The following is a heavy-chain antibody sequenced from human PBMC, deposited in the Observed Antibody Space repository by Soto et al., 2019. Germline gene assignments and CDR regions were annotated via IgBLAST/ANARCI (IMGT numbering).Heavy chain of an antibody. CDR1: GGSISTYY. CDR3: ASDRSSGWDQGYGMDV. D-gene: IGHD6-19*01. Sequence: PSEALSLTCTVSGGSISTYYWSWIRQPPGKGLEWMGYIYYSGSTSYNPSLKSRVTISVDTSKNQFSLKLRSVTAADTAVYYCASDRSSGWDQGYGMDVWGQGTTVTVSS. J-gene: IGHJ6*02. V-gene: IGHV4-59*01. CDR2: IYYSGST.